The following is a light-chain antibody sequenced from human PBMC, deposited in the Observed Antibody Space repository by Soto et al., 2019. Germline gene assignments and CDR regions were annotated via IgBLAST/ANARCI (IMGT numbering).Light chain of an antibody. CDR2: DAH. CDR1: QSVSSY. Sequence: DIVLTQSPATLSLSPGERATLSCRASQSVSSYLAWYQQKPGQSPRLLIYDAHNRATGIPARFSGSGSGTDFTLTISSLEPEDFAVYYCQQRYNWATFGPGTKVEIK. J-gene: IGKJ3*01. CDR3: QQRYNWAT. V-gene: IGKV3-11*01.